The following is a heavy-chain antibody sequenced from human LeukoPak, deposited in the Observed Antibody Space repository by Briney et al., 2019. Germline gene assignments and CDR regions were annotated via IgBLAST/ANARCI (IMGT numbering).Heavy chain of an antibody. CDR1: GGSISNYH. J-gene: IGHJ4*02. D-gene: IGHD5-12*01. CDR3: ARAVGDYGYGRYFDY. Sequence: SETLSLTCTVSGGSISNYHWSWIRQPPGKGLEWIGNVYNTGSTNYNPSLESRVTISVDTSKNQFSLRLSSVTAADTAVYYCARAVGDYGYGRYFDYWGQGTLVTVSS. CDR2: VYNTGST. V-gene: IGHV4-59*01.